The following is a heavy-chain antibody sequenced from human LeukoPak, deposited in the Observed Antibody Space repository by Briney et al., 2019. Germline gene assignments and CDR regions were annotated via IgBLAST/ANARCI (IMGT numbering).Heavy chain of an antibody. Sequence: QAGGSLRLSCAASEFTCSNYWMSWVRQAPGKGLERVAHTNQDGSKNYYVDSVRGRFTISRDNAKNSLYLQMNSLRAEDTAVYYCATTVAGYPDDYFDYWGQGTLVTVSS. CDR2: TNQDGSKN. J-gene: IGHJ4*02. D-gene: IGHD6-19*01. CDR1: EFTCSNYW. V-gene: IGHV3-7*01. CDR3: ATTVAGYPDDYFDY.